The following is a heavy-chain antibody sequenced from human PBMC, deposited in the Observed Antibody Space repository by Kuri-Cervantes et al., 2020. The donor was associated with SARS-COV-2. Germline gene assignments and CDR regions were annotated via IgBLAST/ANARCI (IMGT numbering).Heavy chain of an antibody. CDR2: IKQDGSEK. J-gene: IGHJ6*01. V-gene: IGHV3-7*05. CDR3: ARDRRVQLGRVYYGMDV. D-gene: IGHD6-6*01. CDR1: GFTFSSYW. Sequence: GESLKISCAASGFTFSSYWMSWVRQAPGKGLEWVANIKQDGSEKYYVDSVKGRFTISRDNAKNSLYLQMNSLRAEDTAVYYCARDRRVQLGRVYYGMDVWGQGNTVTVSS.